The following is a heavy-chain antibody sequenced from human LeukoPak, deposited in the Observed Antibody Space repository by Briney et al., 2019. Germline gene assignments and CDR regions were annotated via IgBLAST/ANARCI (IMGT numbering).Heavy chain of an antibody. Sequence: SETLSLTCAVSGDXINSGDYSWSWIRQPPGKGLEWIGYIYHSGSTYYNPSLKSRVTISVDRSKNQFPLKLTSVTAADTAVYYCARDGATGGWFDPWGQGTLVTVSS. CDR2: IYHSGST. CDR1: GDXINSGDYS. D-gene: IGHD1-26*01. V-gene: IGHV4-30-2*01. CDR3: ARDGATGGWFDP. J-gene: IGHJ5*02.